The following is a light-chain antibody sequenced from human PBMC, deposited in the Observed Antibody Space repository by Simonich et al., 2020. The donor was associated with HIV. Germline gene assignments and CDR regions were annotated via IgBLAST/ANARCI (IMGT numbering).Light chain of an antibody. V-gene: IGKV4-1*01. CDR1: QSVLYSSNNNNY. CDR2: WAS. J-gene: IGKJ1*01. CDR3: QQYYSTPPT. Sequence: DIVMTQSPDSLAVSLGERATINCKSSQSVLYSSNNNNYLAWYQPKPGQPPKLLISWASTRESGVPDRFSGSGSGTDFTLTISSLQAEDVAVYYCQQYYSTPPTFGQGTKVEIK.